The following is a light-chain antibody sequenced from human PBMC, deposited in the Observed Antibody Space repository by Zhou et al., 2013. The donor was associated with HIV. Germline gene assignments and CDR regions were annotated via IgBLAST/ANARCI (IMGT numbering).Light chain of an antibody. V-gene: IGKV3-11*01. J-gene: IGKJ5*01. CDR1: QSVGRY. CDR3: QQRTNWPPIT. Sequence: DIVLTQSPVTLSLSPGERATLSCRASQSVGRYLAWYQQKPGQAPRLLIYDASNRATGIPARFSGSGSGTDFTLTISSLEPGDFAVYFCQQRTNWPPITFGQGTRLDFK. CDR2: DAS.